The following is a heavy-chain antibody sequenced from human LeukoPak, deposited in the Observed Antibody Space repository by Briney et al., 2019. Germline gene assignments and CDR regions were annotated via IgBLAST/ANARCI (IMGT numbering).Heavy chain of an antibody. D-gene: IGHD2-15*01. Sequence: RGSLRLSCAASGFTFTSYSMSWVRQAPGKGLEWVSTIRSNGGDTYFADSVKGRFTISRDNSKNTVYLEMNSLRAEDTAVYYCAKGGYTTWFDPWGQGTLVTVSS. CDR3: AKGGYTTWFDP. CDR1: GFTFTSYS. CDR2: IRSNGGDT. V-gene: IGHV3-23*01. J-gene: IGHJ5*02.